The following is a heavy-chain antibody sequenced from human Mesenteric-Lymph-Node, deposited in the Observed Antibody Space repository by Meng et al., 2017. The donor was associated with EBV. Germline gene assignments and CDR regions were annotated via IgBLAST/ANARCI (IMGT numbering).Heavy chain of an antibody. CDR2: NGPYNGDT. D-gene: IGHD6-19*01. J-gene: IGHJ4*02. CDR3: ARVDSSGWYGEGVVDY. V-gene: IGHV1-18*01. CDR1: GYTFTSYG. Sequence: VQRGQSGPEVKKPGASVKVSCKASGYTFTSYGISWVRQAPGQGLEWMGWNGPYNGDTNYAQKLQGRVTMTTDTSTTTAYMELRSLRSDDTAVYYCARVDSSGWYGEGVVDYWGQGTLVTVSS.